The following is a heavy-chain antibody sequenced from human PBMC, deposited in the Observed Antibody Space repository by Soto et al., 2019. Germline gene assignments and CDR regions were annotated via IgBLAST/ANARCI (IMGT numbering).Heavy chain of an antibody. J-gene: IGHJ6*02. CDR3: ARGGSSPRRQWKGGMDV. CDR1: GYTFTSYD. Sequence: QVQLVQSGAEVKKPGASVKVSCKASGYTFTSYDINWVRQATGQGLEWLGWMNPNSGNTGYAQKFQGRVTMTRNTSISTAYMELSSLRSEDTAVYYCARGGSSPRRQWKGGMDVWGQGTTVTVSS. D-gene: IGHD6-6*01. CDR2: MNPNSGNT. V-gene: IGHV1-8*01.